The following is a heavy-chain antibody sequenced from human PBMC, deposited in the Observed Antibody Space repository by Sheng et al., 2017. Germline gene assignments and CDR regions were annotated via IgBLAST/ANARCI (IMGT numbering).Heavy chain of an antibody. V-gene: IGHV3-11*05. CDR2: ISSSSSYT. D-gene: IGHD6-13*01. Sequence: QVQLVESGGGLVKPGGSLRLSCAASGFTFSDYYMSWIRQAPGKGLEWVSYISSSSSYTNYADSVKGRFTISRDNAKNSLYLQMNSLRAEDTAVYYCARGADSSSWYSYFQHWGQGTLVTVSS. CDR1: GFTFSDYY. J-gene: IGHJ1*01. CDR3: ARGADSSSWYSYFQH.